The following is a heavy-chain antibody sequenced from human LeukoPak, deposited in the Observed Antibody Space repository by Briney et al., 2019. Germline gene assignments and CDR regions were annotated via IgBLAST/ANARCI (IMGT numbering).Heavy chain of an antibody. Sequence: SETLSLTCTVSGGSISSTNYYWGWIRQPPGKGLEWIGSIYYSGSTYYNPSLKSRVTISVDTSKNHFSLKLSSVTAADTAVYYCARDGYCSGGSCFDYWGQGTLVTVSS. CDR3: ARDGYCSGGSCFDY. CDR1: GGSISSTNYY. CDR2: IYYSGST. D-gene: IGHD2-15*01. J-gene: IGHJ4*02. V-gene: IGHV4-39*07.